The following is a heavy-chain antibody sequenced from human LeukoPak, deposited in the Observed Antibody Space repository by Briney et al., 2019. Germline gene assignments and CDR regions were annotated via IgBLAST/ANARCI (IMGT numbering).Heavy chain of an antibody. Sequence: GGSLRLSCAASGFTFSIYWMSWVRQAPGKGLEWVANIKQDGSEKYYVDSVKGRFTISRDNAQNSLYLQMNSLRAEDTAVYYCARVRGGYCSGGSCYSAFDIWGQGTMVTVSS. CDR2: IKQDGSEK. CDR1: GFTFSIYW. D-gene: IGHD2-15*01. V-gene: IGHV3-7*04. CDR3: ARVRGGYCSGGSCYSAFDI. J-gene: IGHJ3*02.